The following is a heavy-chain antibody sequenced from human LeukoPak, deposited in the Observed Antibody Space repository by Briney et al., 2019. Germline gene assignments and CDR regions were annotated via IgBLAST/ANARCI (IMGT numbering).Heavy chain of an antibody. V-gene: IGHV4-34*01. Sequence: PSETLSLTCAVYGGSFSGYYWSWIRQPPGKGLEWIGEINHSGSTNYNPSLKSRVTISVDTSKNQFSLKLSSVTAADTAVYYCASRVLHFDWVLFHPGAYGMDVWGQGTTVTVSS. J-gene: IGHJ6*02. CDR1: GGSFSGYY. D-gene: IGHD3-9*01. CDR3: ASRVLHFDWVLFHPGAYGMDV. CDR2: INHSGST.